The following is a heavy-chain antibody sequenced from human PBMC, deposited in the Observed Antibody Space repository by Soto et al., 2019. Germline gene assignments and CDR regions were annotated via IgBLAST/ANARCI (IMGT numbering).Heavy chain of an antibody. CDR1: GGSFSGYY. Sequence: QVQLQQWRAGLLKPSETLSLTCAVYGGSFSGYYWSWIRQPPGKGLEWNGEINHRGSTNYNPSLKRRVTISVDTSMNQCSLKLNSVTAADTAVYYCARGSRVKIPAASGRDYYYQGLDVWGQGTAVTVSS. V-gene: IGHV4-34*01. CDR2: INHRGST. CDR3: ARGSRVKIPAASGRDYYYQGLDV. J-gene: IGHJ6*02. D-gene: IGHD6-25*01.